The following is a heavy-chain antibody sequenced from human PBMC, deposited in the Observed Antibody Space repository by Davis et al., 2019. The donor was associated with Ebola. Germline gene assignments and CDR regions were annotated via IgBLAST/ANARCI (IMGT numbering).Heavy chain of an antibody. CDR3: ARAAPTLYYFDY. V-gene: IGHV4-39*07. J-gene: IGHJ4*02. D-gene: IGHD3-10*01. CDR2: INHSGST. Sequence: SETLSLTCTVSGGSISSSSYYWSWIRQPPGKGLEWIGEINHSGSTNYNPSLKSRVTISVDTSKNQFSLKLSSVTAADTAVYYCARAAPTLYYFDYWGQGTLVTVSS. CDR1: GGSISSSSYY.